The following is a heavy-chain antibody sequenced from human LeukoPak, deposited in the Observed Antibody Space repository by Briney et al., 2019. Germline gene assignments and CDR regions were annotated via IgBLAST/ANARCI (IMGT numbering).Heavy chain of an antibody. CDR2: INHSGST. Sequence: SETLSLTCAVYGGSFSGYYWSWIRQPPGKGLEWIGEINHSGSTNYNPSLKSRVTISVDTSKNQFSLKLSSVTAADTAVYYCAKDLSSIAALGGVDYWGQGTLVTVSS. CDR1: GGSFSGYY. V-gene: IGHV4-34*01. J-gene: IGHJ4*02. D-gene: IGHD6-6*01. CDR3: AKDLSSIAALGGVDY.